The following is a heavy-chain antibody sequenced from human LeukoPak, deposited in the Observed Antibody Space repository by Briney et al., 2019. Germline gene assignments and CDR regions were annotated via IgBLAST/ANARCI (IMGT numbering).Heavy chain of an antibody. D-gene: IGHD3-22*01. CDR1: GGTFSSYA. V-gene: IGHV1-69*13. CDR3: ARVGASSGYYNWFDP. J-gene: IGHJ5*02. CDR2: IIPIFGTA. Sequence: ASVKVSCKASGGTFSSYAISWVRQAPGQGLEWMGGIIPIFGTANYAQKFRGRVTITADESTSTAYMELSSLRSEDTAVYYCARVGASSGYYNWFDPWGQGTLVTVSS.